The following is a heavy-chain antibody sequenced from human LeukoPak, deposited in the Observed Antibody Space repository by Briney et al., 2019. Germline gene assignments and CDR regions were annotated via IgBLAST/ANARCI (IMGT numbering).Heavy chain of an antibody. Sequence: SETLSHTCTVSGGSISIISSSTYYWGWIRQAPGKGLEWIGSLYYGENSHYNPSLKSRATLSVGTSNNQFSLKLTSVTAADAAVYFCARQLPTAAADTRGYFDYWGQGTVVTVSS. CDR2: LYYGENS. V-gene: IGHV4-39*01. J-gene: IGHJ4*02. CDR1: GGSISIISSSTYY. D-gene: IGHD6-25*01. CDR3: ARQLPTAAADTRGYFDY.